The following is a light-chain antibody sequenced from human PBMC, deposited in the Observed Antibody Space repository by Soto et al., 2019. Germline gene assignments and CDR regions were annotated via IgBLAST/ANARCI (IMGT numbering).Light chain of an antibody. CDR3: QHRSDWPST. Sequence: EIVLTQSPATLSLSPGERATLSCRASQSVGTYFAWYQQKPGQAPRLLIYDSSNRATGIPARFSGSGSGTDFALTISILEPEDFAVYYCQHRSDWPSTCGGGTKVEIK. CDR1: QSVGTY. V-gene: IGKV3-11*01. CDR2: DSS. J-gene: IGKJ4*01.